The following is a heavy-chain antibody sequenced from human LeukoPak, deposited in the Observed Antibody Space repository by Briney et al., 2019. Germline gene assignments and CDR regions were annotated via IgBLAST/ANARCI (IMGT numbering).Heavy chain of an antibody. V-gene: IGHV3-21*01. CDR3: ARKTYSSGWRVPIDS. J-gene: IGHJ4*02. D-gene: IGHD6-19*01. CDR2: ISSSSSYI. Sequence: PGGSLRLSCAASGFTFSSYSMNWVRQAPGKGLEWVSSISSSSSYIYYADSVKGRFTISRDNAKNSLYLQMNSLRAEDTAVYYCARKTYSSGWRVPIDSWGRGTLVTVSS. CDR1: GFTFSSYS.